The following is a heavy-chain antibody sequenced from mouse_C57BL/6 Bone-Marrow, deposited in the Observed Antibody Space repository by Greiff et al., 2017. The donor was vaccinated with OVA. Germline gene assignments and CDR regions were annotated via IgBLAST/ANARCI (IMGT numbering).Heavy chain of an antibody. CDR2: IDPSDSYT. J-gene: IGHJ1*03. Sequence: QVQLQQSGAELVMPGASVKLSCKASGYTFTSYWMHWVKQRPGQGLEWIGEIDPSDSYTNYNQKFKGKSTLTVDKSSSTAYMQLSSLTSEDSAVYYCARDSMDYGSSSYWYFDVWGTGTTVTVSS. CDR3: ARDSMDYGSSSYWYFDV. D-gene: IGHD1-1*01. CDR1: GYTFTSYW. V-gene: IGHV1-69*01.